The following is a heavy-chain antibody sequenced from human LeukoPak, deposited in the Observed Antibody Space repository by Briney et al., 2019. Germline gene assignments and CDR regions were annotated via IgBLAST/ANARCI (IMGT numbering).Heavy chain of an antibody. CDR1: GYTFTGYY. V-gene: IGHV1-2*02. J-gene: IGHJ4*02. D-gene: IGHD3-22*01. Sequence: ASVKVSCKASGYTFTGYYIHWVRQAPGQGLEWMGWINPNGGGTNYAQKFQGRVTMTRDTSISTAYMELSRLTSDDTAVYSCARALGRHSGYPDYWGQGTLVTVS. CDR2: INPNGGGT. CDR3: ARALGRHSGYPDY.